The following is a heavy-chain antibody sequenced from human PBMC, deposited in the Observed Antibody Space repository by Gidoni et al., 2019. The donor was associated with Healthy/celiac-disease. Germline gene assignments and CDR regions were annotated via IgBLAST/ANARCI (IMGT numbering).Heavy chain of an antibody. CDR1: GFTFSSYA. D-gene: IGHD3-3*01. Sequence: EVQLLESGGGLVQPGGSLRLSCAASGFTFSSYAMSWVRQAPGKGLEWVSAISGSGGRTYYADSVKGRFTISRDNSKNTLYLQMNSLRAEDTAVYYCAKAAYYDFWSGYLFDYWGQGTLVTVSS. J-gene: IGHJ4*02. V-gene: IGHV3-23*01. CDR2: ISGSGGRT. CDR3: AKAAYYDFWSGYLFDY.